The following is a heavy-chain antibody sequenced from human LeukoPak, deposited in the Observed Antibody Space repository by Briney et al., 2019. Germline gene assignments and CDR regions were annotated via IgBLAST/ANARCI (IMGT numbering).Heavy chain of an antibody. Sequence: GGSLRLSCAASGFHFSNYAIHWVRQAPGKGLEWVSLTSYDGTKKFYADSVKGRFTISRDNSKNTLYLQMNSLRAEDTAVYYCAKDPDLYMDVWGKGTTVTVSS. CDR1: GFHFSNYA. J-gene: IGHJ6*03. CDR3: AKDPDLYMDV. V-gene: IGHV3-30-3*01. CDR2: TSYDGTKK.